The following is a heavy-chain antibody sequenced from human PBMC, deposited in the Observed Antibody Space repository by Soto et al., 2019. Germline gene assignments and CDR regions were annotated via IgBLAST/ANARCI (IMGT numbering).Heavy chain of an antibody. CDR1: GYTFTSYG. V-gene: IGHV1-18*04. CDR3: ARDYPGFPPPTELRYYGMDV. J-gene: IGHJ6*02. D-gene: IGHD3-10*01. CDR2: ISAYNGNT. Sequence: QVQLVQSGAEVKKPGASVKVSCKASGYTFTSYGISWVRQAPGQGLEWMGWISAYNGNTNYAQKLQGRVTMTTDTSTSTAYIELRSLRSDDTAVYYCARDYPGFPPPTELRYYGMDVWGQGTTVTVSS.